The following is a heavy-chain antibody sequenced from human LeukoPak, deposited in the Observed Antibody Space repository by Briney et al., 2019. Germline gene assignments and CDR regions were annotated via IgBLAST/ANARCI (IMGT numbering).Heavy chain of an antibody. CDR1: SGSINSNW. CDR3: ARAKEYSYDYFDY. J-gene: IGHJ4*02. V-gene: IGHV4-4*02. D-gene: IGHD5-18*01. Sequence: SETLSLTCAVSSGSINSNWWSWVRQPPGKRLEWIGEIYHSGSTNYNPTLKSRVTISVDTSKNQFSLKLSSVTAADTAVYYCARAKEYSYDYFDYWGQGTLVTVSS. CDR2: IYHSGST.